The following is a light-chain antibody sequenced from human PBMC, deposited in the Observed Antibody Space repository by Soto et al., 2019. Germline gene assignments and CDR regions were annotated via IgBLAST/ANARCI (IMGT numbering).Light chain of an antibody. V-gene: IGKV1-5*03. CDR1: QSIKSW. Sequence: DIQMTQSPSNLSASVGDRVTITCRASQSIKSWLAWYQQKPGKAPKLLIYEASSLESGVPSRFGGSGSGTEFTLTISSLQPDDFATYYCQQYNTYSWTFGQGTKVDIK. CDR2: EAS. CDR3: QQYNTYSWT. J-gene: IGKJ1*01.